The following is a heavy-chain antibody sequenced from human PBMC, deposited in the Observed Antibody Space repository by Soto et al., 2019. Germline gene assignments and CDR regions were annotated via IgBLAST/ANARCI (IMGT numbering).Heavy chain of an antibody. CDR3: ARDFYGQRAY. Sequence: SETLSLTCTVSGGSISSYYWSWIRQPPGKGLEWIGYIYYSGSANYNPSLKSRVTISVDTSKNQFSLKLSSVTAADTAVYYCARDFYGQRAYWGQRTLVPVSS. D-gene: IGHD4-17*01. J-gene: IGHJ4*02. CDR1: GGSISSYY. CDR2: IYYSGSA. V-gene: IGHV4-59*01.